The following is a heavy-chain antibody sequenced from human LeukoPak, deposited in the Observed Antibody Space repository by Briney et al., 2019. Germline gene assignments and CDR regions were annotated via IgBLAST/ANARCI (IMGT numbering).Heavy chain of an antibody. CDR1: GFTFSNYA. V-gene: IGHV3-30-3*01. Sequence: GRSLRLSCAASGFTFSNYAMHWVRQAPGKGLEWVAVIYYDGSKKYYADSVEGRFTISRDNSKNTLYLHMKSLRVEDTAVYYCARGPDGYNSHFDYWGQGTLVTVSS. CDR2: IYYDGSKK. J-gene: IGHJ4*02. CDR3: ARGPDGYNSHFDY. D-gene: IGHD5-24*01.